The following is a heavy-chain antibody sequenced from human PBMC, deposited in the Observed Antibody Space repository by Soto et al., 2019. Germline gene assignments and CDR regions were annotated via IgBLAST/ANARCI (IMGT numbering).Heavy chain of an antibody. CDR2: INSDGTIS. CDR1: GFTFDTYW. J-gene: IGHJ6*02. Sequence: TGGSLRLSCAASGFTFDTYWMNWVRQAPGKGPEWLSGINSDGTISSYADSVKGRFTISRDNARNTLSLQMDSLRADDTAVYYCARLSGDHSAFFSYGMDAWGQGITVTVSS. CDR3: ARLSGDHSAFFSYGMDA. V-gene: IGHV3-74*01. D-gene: IGHD2-21*01.